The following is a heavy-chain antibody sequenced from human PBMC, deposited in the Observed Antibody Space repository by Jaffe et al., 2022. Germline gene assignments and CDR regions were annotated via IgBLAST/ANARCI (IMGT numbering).Heavy chain of an antibody. V-gene: IGHV1-18*01. Sequence: QVQLVQSGAEVKKPGASVKVSCKASGYTFTSYGISWVRQAPGQGLEWMGWISAYNGNTNYAQKLQGRVTMTTDTSTSTAYMELRSLRSDDTAVYYCARVPLKYYDFWSGYPTARTPDYWGQGTLVTVSS. D-gene: IGHD3-3*01. J-gene: IGHJ4*02. CDR2: ISAYNGNT. CDR1: GYTFTSYG. CDR3: ARVPLKYYDFWSGYPTARTPDY.